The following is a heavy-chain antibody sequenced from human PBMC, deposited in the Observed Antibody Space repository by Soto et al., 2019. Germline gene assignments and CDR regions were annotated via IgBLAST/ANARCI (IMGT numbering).Heavy chain of an antibody. CDR3: TGGFVVTDYYYYGMDV. Sequence: GGSLRLSCTASGFTFGDYAMSWFRQAPGKGLEWVGFIRSKAYGGTTEYAASVKGRFTISRDDSKSIAYLQMNSLKTEDTAVYYCTGGFVVTDYYYYGMDVWGQGTTVTVSS. D-gene: IGHD2-21*02. V-gene: IGHV3-49*03. J-gene: IGHJ6*02. CDR1: GFTFGDYA. CDR2: IRSKAYGGTT.